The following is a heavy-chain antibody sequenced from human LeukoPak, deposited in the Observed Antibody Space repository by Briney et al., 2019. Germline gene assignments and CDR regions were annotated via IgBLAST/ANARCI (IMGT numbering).Heavy chain of an antibody. Sequence: PSETLSLTCTVSGGSISSGSYYWSWIRQPAGKGLEWIGRIYTSGSTNYNPSLKSRVTISVDTSKNQFSLKLSSVTAADTAVYYCARGGKYQLLGPYYYYYYMDVWGKGTTVTVSS. J-gene: IGHJ6*03. V-gene: IGHV4-61*02. CDR1: GGSISSGSYY. CDR3: ARGGKYQLLGPYYYYYYMDV. D-gene: IGHD2-2*01. CDR2: IYTSGST.